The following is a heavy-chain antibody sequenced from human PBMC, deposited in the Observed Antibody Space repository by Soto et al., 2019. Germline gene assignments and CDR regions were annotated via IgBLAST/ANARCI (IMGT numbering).Heavy chain of an antibody. CDR3: ARDFVGIAVAGTYAFDI. Sequence: SETLSLTCTVSGGSISSCGSYLRWIRHHPGKGLEWIGYIYYSGSTCYNPSLKSRVTISVDTSKNQFSLKLSSVTAADTAVYYCARDFVGIAVAGTYAFDIWGQGTMVTVSS. D-gene: IGHD6-19*01. J-gene: IGHJ3*02. CDR2: IYYSGST. V-gene: IGHV4-31*03. CDR1: GGSISSCGSY.